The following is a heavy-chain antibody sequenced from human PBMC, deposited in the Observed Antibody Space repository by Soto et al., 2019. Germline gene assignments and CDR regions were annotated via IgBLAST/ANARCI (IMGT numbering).Heavy chain of an antibody. CDR3: ARAPSGYDHFDY. D-gene: IGHD5-12*01. Sequence: QVQLVQSGAEVKKPGASVKVSCKASGYTFTSYYMHWVRQAPGQGLEWMGIINPSGGRTSYAQKFQGRVTMTTDTSTSTVYMELSSLRSEDTGVYYCARAPSGYDHFDYWGQGTLVTVSS. V-gene: IGHV1-46*01. CDR1: GYTFTSYY. J-gene: IGHJ4*02. CDR2: INPSGGRT.